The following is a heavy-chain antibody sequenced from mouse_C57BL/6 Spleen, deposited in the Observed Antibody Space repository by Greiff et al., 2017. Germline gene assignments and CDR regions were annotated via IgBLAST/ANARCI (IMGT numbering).Heavy chain of an antibody. V-gene: IGHV1-22*01. CDR2: INPNNGGT. CDR1: GYTFTDYN. J-gene: IGHJ4*01. Sequence: EVQLQQSGPELVKPGASVKMSCKASGYTFTDYNMHWVKQSHGKSLEWIGYINPNNGGTSYNQKFKGKATLTVNKSSSTAYMELRSLTSEDSAVYYCTRVDGYSRGRDAMDYWGQGTSVSVSS. CDR3: TRVDGYSRGRDAMDY. D-gene: IGHD2-3*01.